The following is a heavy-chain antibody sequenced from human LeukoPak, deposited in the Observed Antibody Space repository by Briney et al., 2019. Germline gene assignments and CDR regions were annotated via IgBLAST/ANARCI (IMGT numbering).Heavy chain of an antibody. CDR2: INPNSGGT. Sequence: ASVKVSCKASGYTFTGYYMHWVRQAPGQGLEWMGWINPNSGGTNYAQKFQGRVTMTRDTSISTAYMELSRLRSDDTAVYYCARDLAPDPGYPYYMDVWGKGTTVTVSS. V-gene: IGHV1-2*02. D-gene: IGHD2-15*01. CDR3: ARDLAPDPGYPYYMDV. J-gene: IGHJ6*03. CDR1: GYTFTGYY.